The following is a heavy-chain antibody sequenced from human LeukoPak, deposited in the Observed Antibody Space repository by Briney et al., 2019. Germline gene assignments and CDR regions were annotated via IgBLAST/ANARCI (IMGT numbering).Heavy chain of an antibody. CDR1: GGSFSGYY. CDR3: TGYSSVLNDAFDV. V-gene: IGHV4-34*01. D-gene: IGHD6-19*01. CDR2: IYYSGST. J-gene: IGHJ3*01. Sequence: SSETLSLTCAVYGGSFSGYYWSWIRQPPGKGLEWIGSIYYSGSTHYNSSLKSRVTISVDTSKNQFSLKMSSVTAADTAVYYCTGYSSVLNDAFDVWGQGTMVTVSS.